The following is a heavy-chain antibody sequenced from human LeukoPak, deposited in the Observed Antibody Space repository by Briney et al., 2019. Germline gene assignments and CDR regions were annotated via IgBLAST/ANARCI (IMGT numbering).Heavy chain of an antibody. Sequence: PGGSLRLSCAASGFTFSSYAMSWVRQAPGKGLEWVSAISGSGGSTYYADSVKGRFTISRDNSKNTLYLQMNSLRAEDTAVYYCAKDTFYDYVWGSDYWGQGTLVTVSS. CDR2: ISGSGGST. D-gene: IGHD3-16*01. CDR1: GFTFSSYA. CDR3: AKDTFYDYVWGSDY. J-gene: IGHJ4*02. V-gene: IGHV3-23*01.